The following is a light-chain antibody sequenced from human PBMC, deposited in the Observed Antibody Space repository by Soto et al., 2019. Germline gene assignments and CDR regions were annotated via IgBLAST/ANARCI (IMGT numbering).Light chain of an antibody. CDR1: QSVSSGY. CDR2: GAS. CDR3: QQYNNWPRT. V-gene: IGKV3D-20*02. Sequence: EIVLTQSPATLSLSPGERATLSCRASQSVSSGYLVWYQQKPGQAPRLLIYGASSRATGIPDRFSGSGSGTDFTLTISRLESEDFAVYYCQQYNNWPRTFGQGTKVDI. J-gene: IGKJ1*01.